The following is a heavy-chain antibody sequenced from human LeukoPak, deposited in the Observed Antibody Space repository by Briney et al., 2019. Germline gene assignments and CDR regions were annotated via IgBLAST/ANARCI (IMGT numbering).Heavy chain of an antibody. CDR3: ARDRGRTVVTPGPFSSDY. CDR1: GYTFTNYG. Sequence: GASVKVSCKASGYTFTNYGISWVRQAPGQGLEWVGWISVYNGNTNYAQMLQGRVTMTTDTSTSTAYMELRSLRTDDTAVYYCARDRGRTVVTPGPFSSDYWGQGTLVTVSS. D-gene: IGHD4-23*01. V-gene: IGHV1-18*01. J-gene: IGHJ4*02. CDR2: ISVYNGNT.